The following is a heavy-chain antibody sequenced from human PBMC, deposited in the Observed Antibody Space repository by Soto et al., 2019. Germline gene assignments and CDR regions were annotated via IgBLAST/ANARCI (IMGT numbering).Heavy chain of an antibody. CDR2: IYYTGST. D-gene: IGHD4-17*01. CDR1: GGSISSYY. J-gene: IGHJ2*01. Sequence: QVQLQESGPGLVKPSETLSLTCTVSGGSISSYYWSWIRQPPGKGLEWIGYIYYTGSTNYNPSLKGRVSTSVDTSKNQFSLKVSSVTAADTAVYSCARVHGDYWYFDLWGRGTLVTVSS. CDR3: ARVHGDYWYFDL. V-gene: IGHV4-59*01.